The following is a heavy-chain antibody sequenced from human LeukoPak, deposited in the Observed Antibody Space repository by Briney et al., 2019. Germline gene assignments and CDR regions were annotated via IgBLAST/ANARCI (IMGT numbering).Heavy chain of an antibody. J-gene: IGHJ5*02. CDR1: GDSVSSNSAA. CDR3: ARDPHSPRIAAAGSNWFDP. CDR2: TYYRSKWYN. Sequence: SQTLSLTCAISGDSVSSNSAAWNWIRQSPSRGLEWLGRTYYRSKWYNDYAVSVKSRITINPDTSKNQFSLQLNSVTPEDTAVYYCARDPHSPRIAAAGSNWFDPWGQGTLVTVSA. V-gene: IGHV6-1*01. D-gene: IGHD6-13*01.